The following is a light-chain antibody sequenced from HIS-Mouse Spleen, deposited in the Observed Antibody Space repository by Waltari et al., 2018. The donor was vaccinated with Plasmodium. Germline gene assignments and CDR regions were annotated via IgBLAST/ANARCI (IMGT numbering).Light chain of an antibody. CDR3: QSADSSATYVV. Sequence: VSVSPGQTARITSGDALPKQYAYWYQQKPGQAPVLVIYKDSERPSGIPERFSGSSSGTTVTLTISGVQAEDEADYYCQSADSSATYVVFGGGTKLTVL. J-gene: IGLJ2*01. CDR1: ALPKQY. V-gene: IGLV3-25*03. CDR2: KDS.